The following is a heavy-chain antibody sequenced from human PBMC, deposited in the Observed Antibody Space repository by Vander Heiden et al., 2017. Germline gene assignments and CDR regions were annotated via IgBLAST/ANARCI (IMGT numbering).Heavy chain of an antibody. Sequence: EVQLLESGGGLVQPGGSLRLSCAASGFTFSDYAMSWARQAPGKGLEWVSGVSGPGFSGSTTFYAESVKGRFTISRDNSKNTLYLQINSLRAEETAVYYCGKHSAPYYYGIEVWGQGTTVTVSS. CDR3: GKHSAPYYYGIEV. J-gene: IGHJ6*02. V-gene: IGHV3-23*01. D-gene: IGHD2-21*01. CDR1: GFTFSDYA. CDR2: VSGPGFSGSTT.